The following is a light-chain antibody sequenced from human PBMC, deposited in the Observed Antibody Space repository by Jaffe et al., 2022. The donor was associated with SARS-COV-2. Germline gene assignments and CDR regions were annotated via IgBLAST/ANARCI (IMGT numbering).Light chain of an antibody. CDR1: QSISSW. J-gene: IGKJ1*01. CDR3: QQYNSYPWT. Sequence: DIQMTQSPSTLSASVGDRVTITCRASQSISSWLAWYQQKPGKAPKLLVYEASNLESGVPSRFSGGGSGTEFTLTISSLQPDDFATYYCQQYNSYPWTFGQGTKVEIK. V-gene: IGKV1-5*03. CDR2: EAS.